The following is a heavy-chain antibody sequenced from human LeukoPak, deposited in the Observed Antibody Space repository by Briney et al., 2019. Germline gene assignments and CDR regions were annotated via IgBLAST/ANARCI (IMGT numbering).Heavy chain of an antibody. D-gene: IGHD2-15*01. CDR2: INPNSGGT. J-gene: IGHJ5*02. Sequence: GASVKVSCKASGYTFTSYGISWVRQAPGQGLEWMGWINPNSGGTNYAQKFQGRVTMTRDTSISTAYMELSRLRSDDTAVYYCARDLTVVPDPWGQGTLVTVSS. CDR3: ARDLTVVPDP. CDR1: GYTFTSYG. V-gene: IGHV1-2*02.